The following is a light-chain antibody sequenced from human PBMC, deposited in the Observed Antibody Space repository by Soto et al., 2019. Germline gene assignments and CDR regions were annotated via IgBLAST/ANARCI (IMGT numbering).Light chain of an antibody. Sequence: DMQMSQFPSTLSGSVGDAVTVTCGASQSVSGSLAGYQQKPVDAPKRLIYDASALPRGVPSRFSGSGSGTTFTLTIASLQPDDFATYYCQQYETFSGTFGPGTKVDIK. J-gene: IGKJ1*01. CDR2: DAS. CDR1: QSVSGS. V-gene: IGKV1-5*01. CDR3: QQYETFSGT.